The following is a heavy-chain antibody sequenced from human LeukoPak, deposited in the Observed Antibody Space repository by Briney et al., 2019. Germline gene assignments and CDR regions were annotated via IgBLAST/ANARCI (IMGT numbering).Heavy chain of an antibody. Sequence: SQTLSLTCAITGDCVSSDIAAWNWIRQSPSRGLEWLGRTYYRSKWYHDYAVSVNSRIIINADTSKNQFSLQLNSVTPEDTAVYYCTRDREGGFKLDYWGRGTLVTVSS. CDR3: TRDREGGFKLDY. CDR1: GDCVSSDIAA. D-gene: IGHD5-24*01. J-gene: IGHJ4*02. CDR2: TYYRSKWYH. V-gene: IGHV6-1*01.